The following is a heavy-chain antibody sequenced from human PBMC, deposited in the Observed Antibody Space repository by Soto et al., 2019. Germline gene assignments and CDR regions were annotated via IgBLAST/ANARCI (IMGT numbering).Heavy chain of an antibody. D-gene: IGHD6-13*01. CDR2: IYYSGST. Sequence: SETLSLTCTVSGGSISSSSYYWGWIRQPPGKGLEWIGSIYYSGSTYYNPSLKSRVTISVDTSKNQFSLKLSSVTAADTAVYYCARHPGSRERGQQLVGWFDPWGQGTLVTVSS. J-gene: IGHJ5*02. CDR1: GGSISSSSYY. CDR3: ARHPGSRERGQQLVGWFDP. V-gene: IGHV4-39*01.